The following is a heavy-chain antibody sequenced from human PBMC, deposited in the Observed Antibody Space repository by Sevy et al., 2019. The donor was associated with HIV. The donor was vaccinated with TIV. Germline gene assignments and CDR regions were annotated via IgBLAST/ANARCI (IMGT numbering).Heavy chain of an antibody. D-gene: IGHD3-22*01. CDR1: GFTFSRYW. Sequence: GGSLRLSCTASGFTFSRYWMHWDRQAPGKGLVWVSRINSDGSSTSYAHSVKGRFTISRDNAKNTLYLQMNSLRAEDTAVYYCARYYYDSSGINYWGQGTLVTVSS. J-gene: IGHJ4*02. CDR3: ARYYYDSSGINY. CDR2: INSDGSST. V-gene: IGHV3-74*01.